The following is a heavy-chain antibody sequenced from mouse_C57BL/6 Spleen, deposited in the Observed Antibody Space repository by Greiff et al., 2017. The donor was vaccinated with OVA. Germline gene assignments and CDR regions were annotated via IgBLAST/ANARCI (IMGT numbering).Heavy chain of an antibody. CDR3: ARGASITTVVADY. CDR1: GYTFTSYW. Sequence: QVQLQQPGAELVRPGSSVKLSCKASGYTFTSYWMHWVKQRPIQGLEWIGNIDPSDSETHYNQKFKDKATLTVDKSSSTAYMQLSSLTSEDSAVYYCARGASITTVVADYWGRGTTLTVSS. CDR2: IDPSDSET. D-gene: IGHD1-1*01. J-gene: IGHJ2*01. V-gene: IGHV1-52*01.